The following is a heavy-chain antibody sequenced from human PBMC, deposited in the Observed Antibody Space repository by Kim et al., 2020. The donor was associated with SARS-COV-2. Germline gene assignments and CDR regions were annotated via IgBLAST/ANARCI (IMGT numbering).Heavy chain of an antibody. D-gene: IGHD3-22*01. CDR2: INSDGSST. CDR1: GFTFSIYW. Sequence: GGSLRLSCAASGFTFSIYWIHWVRQAPGKGLVWVSRINSDGSSTSYAESVKGRFTISRDNAKNTLYLQMNSLRAEDTAVYYCARDLASYYDSSGYLDYWGQGTLVTVSS. CDR3: ARDLASYYDSSGYLDY. J-gene: IGHJ4*02. V-gene: IGHV3-74*01.